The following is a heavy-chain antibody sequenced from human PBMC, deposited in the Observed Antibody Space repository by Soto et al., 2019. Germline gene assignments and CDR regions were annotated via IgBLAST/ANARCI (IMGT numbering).Heavy chain of an antibody. CDR3: AREFLYYVRSAGYLDY. Sequence: SQTLSLTCAISGDSVSDNSAAWNWIRQSPSRGLEWLGRTYYRSKWYNDYAVSVKSRITVTPDTSKNQFSLHLNSVTPEDTAVYYCAREFLYYVRSAGYLDYSCQGALVTV. CDR1: GDSVSDNSAA. D-gene: IGHD3-16*01. J-gene: IGHJ4*02. CDR2: TYYRSKWYN. V-gene: IGHV6-1*01.